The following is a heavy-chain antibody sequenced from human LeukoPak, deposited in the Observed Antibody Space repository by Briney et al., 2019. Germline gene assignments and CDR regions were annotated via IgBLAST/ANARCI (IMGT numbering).Heavy chain of an antibody. D-gene: IGHD2-15*01. Sequence: GGSLRLSCAVSGFTFSNDWMHWVRQAPGKGLLWVSRISGDGTTTNYADCVKGRFTISRDNAKNTLYLQMDSLRAEDTAVYYCAGTWSFDYWGQGTLVTVSS. CDR1: GFTFSNDW. CDR3: AGTWSFDY. V-gene: IGHV3-74*01. CDR2: ISGDGTTT. J-gene: IGHJ4*02.